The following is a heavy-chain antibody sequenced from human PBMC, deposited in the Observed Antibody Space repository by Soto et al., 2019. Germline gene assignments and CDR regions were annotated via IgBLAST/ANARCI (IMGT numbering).Heavy chain of an antibody. CDR2: IIPIFGTA. Sequence: SVKVSCKASGGTFSSYAISWVRQAPGQGLEWTGGIIPIFGTANYAQKFQGRVTITADKSTSTAYMELSSLRSEDTAVYYCARLGIAASYYYGMDVWGQGTTVTVSS. CDR3: ARLGIAASYYYGMDV. D-gene: IGHD6-13*01. V-gene: IGHV1-69*06. CDR1: GGTFSSYA. J-gene: IGHJ6*02.